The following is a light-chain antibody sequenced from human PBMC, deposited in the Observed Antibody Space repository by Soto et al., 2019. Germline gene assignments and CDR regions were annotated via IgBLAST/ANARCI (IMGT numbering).Light chain of an antibody. CDR1: QSISSN. V-gene: IGKV3-15*01. J-gene: IGKJ1*01. Sequence: EIVMTQSPATLSVSPGERATLSCRASQSISSNLVWYQQKPGQAPRLLIHAASTRVTGIPARFSGSWSGTEFTLTISSLQSEDFAVYYRQQYNNWPQTFGQGTKVEIK. CDR2: AAS. CDR3: QQYNNWPQT.